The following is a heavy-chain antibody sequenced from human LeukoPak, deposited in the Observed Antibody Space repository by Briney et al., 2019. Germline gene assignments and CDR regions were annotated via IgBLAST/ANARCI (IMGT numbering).Heavy chain of an antibody. CDR1: GFTFSNYA. D-gene: IGHD6-6*01. Sequence: HPGGSLRLSCAGSGFTFSNYAMSWVRQAPGKGLEWVSTISGSGGRTYYADSVKGRFTISRDNSKNTLYLQMNSLRAEDTAVYYCAKCSSSAGDYYYYYMDVWGKGTTVTVSS. CDR3: AKCSSSAGDYYYYYMDV. V-gene: IGHV3-23*01. J-gene: IGHJ6*03. CDR2: ISGSGGRT.